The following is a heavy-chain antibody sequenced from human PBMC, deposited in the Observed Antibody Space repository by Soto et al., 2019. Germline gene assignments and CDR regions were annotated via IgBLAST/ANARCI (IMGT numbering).Heavy chain of an antibody. D-gene: IGHD6-6*01. J-gene: IGHJ6*02. CDR3: ARGGEYSSASEGYYYYSMDV. Sequence: SETLSLTCAVYGGSFSGYYWSWIRQPPGKGPEWKGEINHSGSTNPNPTLNSRVTISVDTSKNQFTLKMSSVSAADTAVYSCARGGEYSSASEGYYYYSMDVWGQGXMVTVSS. CDR2: INHSGST. V-gene: IGHV4-34*01. CDR1: GGSFSGYY.